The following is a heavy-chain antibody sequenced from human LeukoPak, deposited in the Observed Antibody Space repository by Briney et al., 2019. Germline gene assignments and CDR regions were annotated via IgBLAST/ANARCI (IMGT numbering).Heavy chain of an antibody. Sequence: ASVKVSCKTSGYTFTNFYMHWVRQAPGQGLEWMGIINPSGANTGYAQKFQGRVTMTRDTSTSTVYMELSSLRSQDTAVYYCAREVGIRGHFGYWGRGTPVTVSS. CDR2: INPSGANT. CDR3: AREVGIRGHFGY. D-gene: IGHD1-26*01. CDR1: GYTFTNFY. V-gene: IGHV1-46*01. J-gene: IGHJ4*02.